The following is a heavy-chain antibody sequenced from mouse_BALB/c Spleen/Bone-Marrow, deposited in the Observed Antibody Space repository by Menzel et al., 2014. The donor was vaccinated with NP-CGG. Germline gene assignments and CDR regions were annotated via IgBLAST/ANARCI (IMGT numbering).Heavy chain of an antibody. D-gene: IGHD2-4*01. J-gene: IGHJ4*01. V-gene: IGHV5-4*02. CDR2: ISDGGSYT. CDR3: ARKGAMITHYYAMDY. Sequence: EVQLVESGGGLVKPGGSLKLSCAASGFTFSDYYMYWVRQTPEKRLEWVATISDGGSYTYYPDSVKGRFTISRDNAKNTLYLQMSSLKSEDTAMYYCARKGAMITHYYAMDYWGQGTSVTVSS. CDR1: GFTFSDYY.